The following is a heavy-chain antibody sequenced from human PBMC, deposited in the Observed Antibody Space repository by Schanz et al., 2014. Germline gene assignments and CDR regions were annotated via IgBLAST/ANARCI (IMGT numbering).Heavy chain of an antibody. D-gene: IGHD3-16*01. CDR2: IAYSGST. Sequence: QVQLQESGPGQVRPSETLSLTCTVSGSDIRGFHWSWIRQSPVKGLEWIGYIAYSGSTNYNPSLQSRVTISLDTSQSPFSLRLTSVSSADADMYYCARVGRNSYGFTSRFDAWGQGTLVAVSS. CDR3: ARVGRNSYGFTSRFDA. CDR1: GSDIRGFH. V-gene: IGHV4-59*13. J-gene: IGHJ5*02.